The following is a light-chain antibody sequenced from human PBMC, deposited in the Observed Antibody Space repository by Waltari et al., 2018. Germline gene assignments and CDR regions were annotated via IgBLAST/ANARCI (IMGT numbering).Light chain of an antibody. J-gene: IGKJ1*01. CDR2: KAS. CDR3: QHDDRYPVT. V-gene: IGKV1-5*03. Sequence: DIQMTQSPSTLSASVGDRVTITCRASQSISSWLAWYPQKPGKAPKLLIYKASPLEGGGPSRFSGRGSGREFTLNISSLQPDDFATYYCQHDDRYPVTFGQGTKVDIK. CDR1: QSISSW.